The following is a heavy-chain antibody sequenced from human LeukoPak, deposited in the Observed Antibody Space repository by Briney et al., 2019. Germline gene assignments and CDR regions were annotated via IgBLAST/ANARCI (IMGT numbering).Heavy chain of an antibody. CDR1: GGSISSYY. Sequence: SETLSLTCTVSGGSISSYYWSWIRQPPGKGLEWIGYIYYSGSTNYNPSLKSRVTISVDTSKNQFSLTLSSVTAADTAVYYCAREDSSSSMGYYYYMDVWGKGTTVTVCS. J-gene: IGHJ6*03. D-gene: IGHD6-6*01. CDR3: AREDSSSSMGYYYYMDV. V-gene: IGHV4-59*01. CDR2: IYYSGST.